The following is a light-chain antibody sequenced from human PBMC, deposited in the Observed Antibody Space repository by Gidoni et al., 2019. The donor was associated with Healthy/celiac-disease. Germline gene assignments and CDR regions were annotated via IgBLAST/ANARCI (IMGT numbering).Light chain of an antibody. CDR3: QQSYSTPPIT. CDR2: AAS. CDR1: QSISSY. Sequence: DIQMTQSPSSLSASVGDRVTITCRASQSISSYLNWYQQKPGNAPKLLIYAASSLQSGVPSRFSGSGSGTDFTLTISILQPEDFATYYCQQSYSTPPITFGQGTRLEIK. V-gene: IGKV1-39*01. J-gene: IGKJ5*01.